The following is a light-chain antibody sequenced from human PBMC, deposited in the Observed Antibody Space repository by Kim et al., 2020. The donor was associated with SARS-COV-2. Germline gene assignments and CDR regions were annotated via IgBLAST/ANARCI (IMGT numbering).Light chain of an antibody. CDR3: QQFNTYYA. Sequence: ASVGDRVSMTCRASQNINCWLAWYQQKPGKAPRLLIYEASIFGSGVPAMFRDSGSGTEFALTISGLRPDDFATYYCQQFNTYYAFGQRTKVDIK. CDR2: EAS. J-gene: IGKJ2*01. CDR1: QNINCW. V-gene: IGKV1-5*03.